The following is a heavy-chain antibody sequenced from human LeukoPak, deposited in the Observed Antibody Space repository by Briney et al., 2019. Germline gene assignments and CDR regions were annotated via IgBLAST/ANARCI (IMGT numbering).Heavy chain of an antibody. D-gene: IGHD2-8*01. CDR2: ISAYNGNT. CDR3: ARVVYQRKYCTNGVCYGCFDY. CDR1: GYTFTSYG. V-gene: IGHV1-18*01. J-gene: IGHJ4*02. Sequence: ASVKVSCKASGYTFTSYGISWVRQAPGQGLEWMGWISAYNGNTNYAQKLQGRVTMTTDTPTSTAYMELRSLRSDDTAVYYCARVVYQRKYCTNGVCYGCFDYWGQGTLVTVSS.